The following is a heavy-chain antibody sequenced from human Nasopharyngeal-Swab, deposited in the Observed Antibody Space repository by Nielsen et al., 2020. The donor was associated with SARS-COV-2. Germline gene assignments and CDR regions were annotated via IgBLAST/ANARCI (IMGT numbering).Heavy chain of an antibody. V-gene: IGHV5-51*01. Sequence: GGSLRLSCNGSGYSFTSYWIGWVRQMPGKGLEWMGIIYPGDSDNRYGPSFEGQVTISTDKSISTAYLQWSSLKASDTAMYYCARQRQYCSGGSCYSKWFDPWGQGTLVTVSS. J-gene: IGHJ5*02. D-gene: IGHD2-15*01. CDR1: GYSFTSYW. CDR3: ARQRQYCSGGSCYSKWFDP. CDR2: IYPGDSDN.